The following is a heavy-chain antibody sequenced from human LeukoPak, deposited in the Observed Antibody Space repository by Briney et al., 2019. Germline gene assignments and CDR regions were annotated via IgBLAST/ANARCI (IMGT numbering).Heavy chain of an antibody. CDR3: ARGVY. CDR2: INHSGST. V-gene: IGHV4-39*02. D-gene: IGHD3-16*01. CDR1: GGTFSSGGFY. Sequence: SETLSLSCTVSGGTFSSGGFYWGWMRPRPGQGLEWIGEINHSGSTNYNPSLKSRVTISVDTSKSHLSLKLSSVTAADTAVYYCARGVYWGQGTLVTVAT. J-gene: IGHJ4*02.